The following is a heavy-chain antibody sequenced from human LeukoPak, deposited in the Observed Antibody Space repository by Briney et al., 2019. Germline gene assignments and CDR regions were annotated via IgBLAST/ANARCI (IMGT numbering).Heavy chain of an antibody. CDR2: ISGSGGST. CDR1: GFTFSGYG. D-gene: IGHD4-23*01. Sequence: GGTLRLSCAASGFTFSGYGMSWVRQAPGKGLEWVSAISGSGGSTYYADSVKGRFTISRDNSKNTLYLQMHSLRAEDTAVYYCARDYGGSSPFDYWGQGTLVTVSS. J-gene: IGHJ4*02. V-gene: IGHV3-23*01. CDR3: ARDYGGSSPFDY.